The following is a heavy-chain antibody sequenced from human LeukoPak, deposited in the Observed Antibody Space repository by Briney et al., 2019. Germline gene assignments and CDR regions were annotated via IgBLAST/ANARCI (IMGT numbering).Heavy chain of an antibody. CDR1: GFTFSSYG. V-gene: IGHV3-23*01. D-gene: IGHD7-27*01. J-gene: IGHJ4*02. Sequence: GGSLRLSCAASGFTFSSYGMSWVRQAPGKGLEWVSAISGSGGSTYYADSVKGRFTISRDNSKNTLYLQMNSLRAEDTALYYCAKDSNWAWDYWGQGTPVTVSS. CDR2: ISGSGGST. CDR3: AKDSNWAWDY.